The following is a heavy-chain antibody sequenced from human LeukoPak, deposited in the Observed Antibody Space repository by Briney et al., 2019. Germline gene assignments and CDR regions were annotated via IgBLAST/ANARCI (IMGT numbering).Heavy chain of an antibody. CDR2: IYHSGST. CDR1: GYSISSGYY. V-gene: IGHV4-38-2*02. J-gene: IGHJ4*02. CDR3: ASSMVRGPTDY. Sequence: SETLSLTCTVSGYSISSGYYWGWIRQPPGKGLEWIGSIYHSGSTYYNPSLKSRVTISVDTSKNQFSLKLSSVTAADTAVYYCASSMVRGPTDYWGQGTLVTVSS. D-gene: IGHD3-10*01.